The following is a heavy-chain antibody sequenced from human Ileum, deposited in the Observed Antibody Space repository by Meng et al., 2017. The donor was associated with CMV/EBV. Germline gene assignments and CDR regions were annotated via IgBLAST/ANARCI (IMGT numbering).Heavy chain of an antibody. CDR1: GFTFSSYS. V-gene: IGHV3-21*04. D-gene: IGHD2-15*01. Sequence: GGSLRLSCAASGFTFSSYSMNWVRQAPGKGLEWVSSISSSSSYIYYADSVKGRFTISRDNAKNSLYLQMNSLRAEDTAVYYCARTAHDIVVGAPHAMDVWGQGTTVTVSS. CDR2: ISSSSSYI. CDR3: ARTAHDIVVGAPHAMDV. J-gene: IGHJ6*02.